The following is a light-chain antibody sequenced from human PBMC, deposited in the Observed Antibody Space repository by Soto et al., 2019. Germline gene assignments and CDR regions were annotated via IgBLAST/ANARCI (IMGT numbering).Light chain of an antibody. J-gene: IGLJ2*01. Sequence: QSALTPPASVSGSPGQSITISCTGTSSDVGAYNYVSWYQQHPGKAPKLMIFEVSDRPSGVSNRFSGSKSGNTASLTISGLQAEDDADYYCSSYTSSNTLVFGAGTQLTVL. CDR3: SSYTSSNTLV. CDR1: SSDVGAYNY. CDR2: EVS. V-gene: IGLV2-14*01.